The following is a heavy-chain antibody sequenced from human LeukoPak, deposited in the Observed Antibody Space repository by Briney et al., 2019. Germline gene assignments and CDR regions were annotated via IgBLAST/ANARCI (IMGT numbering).Heavy chain of an antibody. D-gene: IGHD6-13*01. CDR3: ARGQIAAAGPLDY. CDR1: GYTFTSYD. Sequence: ASVKVSCKASGYTFTSYDINWVRQATGQGLEWMGWMNPNSGNTGYAQKFQGRVTMTRNTSISTAHMELSSLRSEDTAVYYCARGQIAAAGPLDYWGQGTLVTVSS. CDR2: MNPNSGNT. V-gene: IGHV1-8*01. J-gene: IGHJ4*02.